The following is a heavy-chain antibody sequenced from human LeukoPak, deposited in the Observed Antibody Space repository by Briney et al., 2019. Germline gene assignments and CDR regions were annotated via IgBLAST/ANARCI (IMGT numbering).Heavy chain of an antibody. J-gene: IGHJ4*02. CDR3: ARGFGADFDY. D-gene: IGHD3-10*01. Sequence: PGGSLRLSCGASGFTFSSYWMHWVRQAPGKGLVWVSVIYSGGSTYYADSVKGRFTISRDNSKNTLYLQMNSLRAEDTAVYYCARGFGADFDYWGQGTLVTVSS. CDR2: IYSGGST. CDR1: GFTFSSYW. V-gene: IGHV3-53*01.